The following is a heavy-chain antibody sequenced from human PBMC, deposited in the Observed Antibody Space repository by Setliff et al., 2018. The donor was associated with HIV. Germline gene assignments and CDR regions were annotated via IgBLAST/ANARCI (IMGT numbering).Heavy chain of an antibody. Sequence: ASVKVSCKASGYIFTSYYMHWLRQVPGQGLEWMGIVDPSGGSTHYAQNLQGRVTMTIDTSTSTAYMELRSLRSDDTAVYYCARERWSRYCSSSSCYRDLDYWGQGTLVTVSS. CDR2: VDPSGGST. CDR1: GYIFTSYY. J-gene: IGHJ4*02. V-gene: IGHV1-46*01. D-gene: IGHD2-2*01. CDR3: ARERWSRYCSSSSCYRDLDY.